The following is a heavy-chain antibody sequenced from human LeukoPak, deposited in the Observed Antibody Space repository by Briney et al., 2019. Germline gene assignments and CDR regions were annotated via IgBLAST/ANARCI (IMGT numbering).Heavy chain of an antibody. J-gene: IGHJ4*02. D-gene: IGHD3-22*01. Sequence: PSETLSLTCAVYGGSFSGYYWSWIRQPPGKGLEWIGEINHSGSTNYNPSLKSRVTISVDTSKNQFSLKLSSVTAADTAVYYCATYDSSGYFPFDYWGQGTLVTVSS. CDR3: ATYDSSGYFPFDY. V-gene: IGHV4-34*01. CDR2: INHSGST. CDR1: GGSFSGYY.